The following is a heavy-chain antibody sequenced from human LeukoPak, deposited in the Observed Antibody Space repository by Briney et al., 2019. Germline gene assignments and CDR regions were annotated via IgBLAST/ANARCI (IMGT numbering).Heavy chain of an antibody. CDR1: GFTFDDYA. J-gene: IGHJ6*02. CDR2: ISWNGGSV. Sequence: GRSLRLSCAASGFTFDDYAMHWVRQAPGKGLEWVSGISWNGGSVDYAESVKGRFTISRDNGRNSVYLQMNSLRPEDTALYYCAKDLGRVGMDVWGQGTTVTVPS. V-gene: IGHV3-9*01. CDR3: AKDLGRVGMDV. D-gene: IGHD2-15*01.